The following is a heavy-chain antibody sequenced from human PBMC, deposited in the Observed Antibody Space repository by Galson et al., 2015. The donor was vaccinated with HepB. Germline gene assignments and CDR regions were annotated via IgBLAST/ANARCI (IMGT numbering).Heavy chain of an antibody. CDR2: INPDSGGT. CDR3: ANGYCSGGSCYFRRDTQVDWYFHL. Sequence: SVKVSCKAAGYTFTGYLMHWVRQAPGQGLEWMGRINPDSGGTNYAQKFQGRVTMTRDTSISTVYMELQRLRVDDTAVYYCANGYCSGGSCYFRRDTQVDWYFHLWGRGTLVTVSS. CDR1: GYTFTGYL. D-gene: IGHD2-15*01. J-gene: IGHJ2*01. V-gene: IGHV1-2*06.